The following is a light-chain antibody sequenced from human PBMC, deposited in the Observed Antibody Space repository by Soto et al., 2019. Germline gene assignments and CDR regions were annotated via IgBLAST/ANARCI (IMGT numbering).Light chain of an antibody. Sequence: QSALTQPASVSGSPGQSITISCTGTSSDIGGYSYVSWYQQHPGKAPKLMIYDVSNRPSGVSNRFSGSKSGNTASLTISGLQAEDEADYYCSSYTSSSTPGVFGGGTTLTVL. CDR3: SSYTSSSTPGV. CDR2: DVS. J-gene: IGLJ2*01. V-gene: IGLV2-14*01. CDR1: SSDIGGYSY.